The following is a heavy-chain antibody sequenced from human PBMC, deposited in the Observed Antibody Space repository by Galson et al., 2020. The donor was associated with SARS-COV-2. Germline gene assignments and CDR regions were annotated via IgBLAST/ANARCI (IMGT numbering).Heavy chain of an antibody. CDR1: GYIFTSYG. CDR3: ARRAGWFDP. J-gene: IGHJ5*02. CDR2: ISAYNGNT. V-gene: IGHV1-18*01. Sequence: GESLKISCKASGYIFTSYGIPWVRQAPGQGLEWMGWISAYNGNTDYAQKLQDRVIMTVDTATTTVYMELRSLRSDDTAVYYCARRAGWFDPWGQGTLVTVSS.